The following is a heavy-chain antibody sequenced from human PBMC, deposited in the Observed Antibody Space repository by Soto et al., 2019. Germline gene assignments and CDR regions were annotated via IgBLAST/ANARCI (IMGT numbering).Heavy chain of an antibody. J-gene: IGHJ4*02. CDR2: ISGSGGST. CDR1: GFTFSSYW. D-gene: IGHD3-3*01. CDR3: AKRATIFGVVNHYYFDY. Sequence: PGGSLRLSCAASGFTFSSYWMSWVRQAPGKGLEWVSAISGSGGSTYYADSVKGRFTISRDNSRNTLYLQMNSLRAEDTAVYYCAKRATIFGVVNHYYFDYWGQGTLVTVSS. V-gene: IGHV3-23*01.